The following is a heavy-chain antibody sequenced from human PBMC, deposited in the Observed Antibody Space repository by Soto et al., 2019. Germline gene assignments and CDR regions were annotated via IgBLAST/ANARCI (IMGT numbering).Heavy chain of an antibody. V-gene: IGHV3-21*01. CDR1: GFTFSSYS. J-gene: IGHJ6*02. CDR3: AREEGSLVVVAGPYYYYYGMDV. CDR2: ISSSSSYI. D-gene: IGHD2-15*01. Sequence: EVQLVESGGGLVKPGGSLRLSCAASGFTFSSYSMNWVRQAPGKGLEWVSSISSSSSYIYYADSVKGRFTISRDNAKNSLYLQMNSLRAEDTAVYYCAREEGSLVVVAGPYYYYYGMDVWGQGTTVTVSS.